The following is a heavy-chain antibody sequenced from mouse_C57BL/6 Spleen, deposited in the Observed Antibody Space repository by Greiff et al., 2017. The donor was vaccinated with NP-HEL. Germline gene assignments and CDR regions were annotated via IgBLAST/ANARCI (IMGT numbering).Heavy chain of an antibody. CDR3: ARENYDYDGAY. CDR1: GYSITSGYY. D-gene: IGHD2-4*01. V-gene: IGHV3-6*01. J-gene: IGHJ3*01. Sequence: EVKLMESGPGLVKPSQSLSLTCSVTGYSITSGYYWNWIRQFPGNKLEWMGYISYDGSNNYNPSLKNRISITRDTSKNQFFLKLNSVTTEDTATYYCARENYDYDGAYWGQGTLVTVSA. CDR2: ISYDGSN.